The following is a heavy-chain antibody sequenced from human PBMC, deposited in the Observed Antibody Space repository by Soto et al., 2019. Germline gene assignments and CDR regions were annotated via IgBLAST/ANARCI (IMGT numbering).Heavy chain of an antibody. V-gene: IGHV3-23*01. CDR2: ISGSGGIT. J-gene: IGHJ1*01. CDR1: GFTFSSYA. D-gene: IGHD6-13*01. Sequence: PGGSLRLSCAASGFTFSSYAMSWVRQAPGRGLEWVSGISGSGGITHYADSVKGRFTIPRDNSRNTLHLQMISLRAEDTGVYYCAKDLGYGSSWRYALERWGQRTLVTVSS. CDR3: AKDLGYGSSWRYALER.